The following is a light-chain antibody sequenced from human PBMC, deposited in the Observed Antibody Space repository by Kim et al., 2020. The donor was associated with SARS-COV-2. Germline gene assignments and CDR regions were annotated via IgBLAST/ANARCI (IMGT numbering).Light chain of an antibody. J-gene: IGKJ1*01. CDR1: QGVSSNN. CDR3: QQYSSSPAT. CDR2: GAS. V-gene: IGKV3-20*01. Sequence: SPGERATRTCRASQGVSSNNLAWYQQKPGQAPRLLIYGASSRATGIPDRFSGSGSGTDFTLTITRLEPEDFAVYYCQQYSSSPATFGQGTKVDIK.